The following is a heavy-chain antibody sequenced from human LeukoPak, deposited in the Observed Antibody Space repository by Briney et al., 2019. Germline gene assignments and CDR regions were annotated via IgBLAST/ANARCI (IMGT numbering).Heavy chain of an antibody. J-gene: IGHJ4*02. CDR2: IYSGGST. Sequence: GGSLRLSCAASEFSVGSNYMTWVRQAPGKGLEWVSLIYSGGSTYYADSVKGRFTISRDNSKNTLYLQMNSLRAEDTAVYYCAKDWSYHYTVDYWGQGTLVTVSS. D-gene: IGHD3-16*02. CDR3: AKDWSYHYTVDY. V-gene: IGHV3-66*01. CDR1: EFSVGSNY.